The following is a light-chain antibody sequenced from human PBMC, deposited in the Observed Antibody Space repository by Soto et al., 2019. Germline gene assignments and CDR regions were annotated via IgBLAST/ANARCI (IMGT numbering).Light chain of an antibody. V-gene: IGLV2-8*01. J-gene: IGLJ2*01. Sequence: QSALTQPPSASGSPGHPVTISCTGTSSDVGAYNYVSWYQQHPGKAPKLMIYDVSKRPSGVPDRFSGSKSANTASLTVSGLQAEDEADYYCTSYAGSNIVIFGGGTQLTVL. CDR3: TSYAGSNIVI. CDR2: DVS. CDR1: SSDVGAYNY.